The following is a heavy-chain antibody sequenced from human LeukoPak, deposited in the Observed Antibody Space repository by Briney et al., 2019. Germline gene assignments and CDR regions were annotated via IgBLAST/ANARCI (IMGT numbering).Heavy chain of an antibody. CDR3: ARALIGYYFDY. J-gene: IGHJ4*02. D-gene: IGHD2-8*01. Sequence: GGSLRLSCAASGFTFSSHGMNWVRQAPGKGPEWVSGISPNGVITYYADSVKGRFTISRDNSKNSLYLQMNSLRAEDTAVYYCARALIGYYFDYWGQGTLVTVSS. CDR2: ISPNGVIT. CDR1: GFTFSSHG. V-gene: IGHV3-23*01.